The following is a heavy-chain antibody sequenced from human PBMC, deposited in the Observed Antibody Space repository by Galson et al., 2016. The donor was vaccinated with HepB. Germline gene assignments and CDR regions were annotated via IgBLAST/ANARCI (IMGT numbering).Heavy chain of an antibody. J-gene: IGHJ6*02. Sequence: SLRLSCAASGFSFNSYGVHWVRQAPGKGLEWVAFIWYDGSNKLFADSVKGRFTISRDNSKNTLYLQMNSLRAEDTALYYCARDSTYYESSGYGYYYYYHMDVWGQGTTVTVSS. D-gene: IGHD3-22*01. CDR2: IWYDGSNK. CDR1: GFSFNSYG. V-gene: IGHV3-33*01. CDR3: ARDSTYYESSGYGYYYYYHMDV.